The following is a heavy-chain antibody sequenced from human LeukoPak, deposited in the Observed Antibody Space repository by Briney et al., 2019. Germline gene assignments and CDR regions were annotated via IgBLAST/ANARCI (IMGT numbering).Heavy chain of an antibody. J-gene: IGHJ4*02. V-gene: IGHV4-59*08. CDR3: ASALMTQYFDY. Sequence: PSETLSLTCTVSGGSISSYYWSWIRQPPGKGLEWIGYIYYSGSTNYNPSLKSRVTISVDTSRNQFSLKLSSVTAADTAVYYCASALMTQYFDYWGQGTLVTVSS. CDR1: GGSISSYY. D-gene: IGHD2-8*01. CDR2: IYYSGST.